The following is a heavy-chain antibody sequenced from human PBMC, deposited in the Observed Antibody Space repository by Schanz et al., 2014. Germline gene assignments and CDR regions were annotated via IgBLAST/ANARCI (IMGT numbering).Heavy chain of an antibody. Sequence: EVQLLESGGGLVQPGGSLRLSCAASGFTFSNYAMNWVRQAPGKGLEWVSGISGSGGNTFYADSVKGRFTISRDNSKKTVYLQMSSLRVEDTAIYYCAKDGFGGAPDVWGQGTMVTVSS. CDR1: GFTFSNYA. CDR2: ISGSGGNT. D-gene: IGHD1-26*01. J-gene: IGHJ6*02. CDR3: AKDGFGGAPDV. V-gene: IGHV3-23*01.